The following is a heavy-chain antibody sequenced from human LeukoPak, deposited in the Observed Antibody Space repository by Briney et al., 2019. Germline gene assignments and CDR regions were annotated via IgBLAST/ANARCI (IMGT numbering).Heavy chain of an antibody. J-gene: IGHJ6*02. CDR2: ISAYNGNT. CDR1: GYTFTSYG. V-gene: IGHV1-18*01. CDR3: ARDAVVYYYYYGMDV. D-gene: IGHD6-6*01. Sequence: ASVKVSCKASGYTFTSYGISWVRQAPGQGLEWMGWISAYNGNTNYAQKLQGRVTMTRDTSTTTVYMELSSLRSEDTAVYYCARDAVVYYYYYGMDVWGQGTTVTVSS.